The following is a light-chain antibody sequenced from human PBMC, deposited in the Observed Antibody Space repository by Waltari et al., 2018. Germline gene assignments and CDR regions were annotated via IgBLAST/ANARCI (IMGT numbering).Light chain of an antibody. V-gene: IGLV2-11*01. CDR3: WSYVGGNTYWV. Sequence: QSALAQPRSMSGSPGQSVAISCTGTSSDVGGYNFVSWYQQHPDKAPKLIFYDVNKRPSGVPERFSGSKSGNTASLTISGLQAEDEAHYYCWSYVGGNTYWVFGGGTKLTVL. CDR2: DVN. CDR1: SSDVGGYNF. J-gene: IGLJ3*02.